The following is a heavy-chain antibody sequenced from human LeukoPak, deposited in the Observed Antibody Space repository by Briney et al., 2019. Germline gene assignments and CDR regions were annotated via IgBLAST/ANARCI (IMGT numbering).Heavy chain of an antibody. D-gene: IGHD3-10*01. CDR2: INPNSGGT. J-gene: IGHJ6*03. V-gene: IGHV1-2*02. Sequence: GASVKVSCKASGYTFTGYYMHWVRQAPGQGLEWMGWINPNSGGTNYAQKFQGRVTMTRDTSISTAYMELSRLRSDDTAVYYCARVQGPDTGDYYYGSGSYSPHYYMDVWGKGTTVTVSS. CDR3: ARVQGPDTGDYYYGSGSYSPHYYMDV. CDR1: GYTFTGYY.